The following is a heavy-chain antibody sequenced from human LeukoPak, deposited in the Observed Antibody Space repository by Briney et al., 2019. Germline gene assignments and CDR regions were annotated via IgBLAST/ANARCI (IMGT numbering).Heavy chain of an antibody. CDR2: MSPKSGNT. Sequence: GASVKVSCKASGYTFVSYDINWVRQATGQGPEWMGWMSPKSGNTGYAQKFQGRVTMTRDTSINTAYMELSGLISEDTAVYYCTRGPPNWGYDFWGRGTLVTVSS. CDR3: TRGPPNWGYDF. CDR1: GYTFVSYD. J-gene: IGHJ4*02. V-gene: IGHV1-8*01. D-gene: IGHD7-27*01.